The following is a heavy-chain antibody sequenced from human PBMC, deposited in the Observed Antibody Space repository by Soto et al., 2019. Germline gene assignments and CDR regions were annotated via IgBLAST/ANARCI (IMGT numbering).Heavy chain of an antibody. D-gene: IGHD3-22*01. CDR3: ARGDSSGYQSQPEYFQH. CDR2: IYYSGST. V-gene: IGHV4-59*01. CDR1: GGSISSYY. Sequence: SETLSLTCTVSGGSISSYYWSWIRQPPGKGLEWIGYIYYSGSTNYNPSLKSRVTISVDTSKNQFSLKLSSVTAADTAVYYCARGDSSGYQSQPEYFQHWGQGTLVTVSS. J-gene: IGHJ1*01.